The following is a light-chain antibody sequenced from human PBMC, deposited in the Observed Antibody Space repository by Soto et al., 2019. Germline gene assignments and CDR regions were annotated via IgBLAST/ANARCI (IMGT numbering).Light chain of an antibody. CDR3: QTWGTGIRV. Sequence: QSVLTQSPSASASLGASVKLTCTLSSGHSTYAIAWHQQHPEKGPRFLMNLNGDGSHNTGDGIPDRFSGSVSGAERYLTISSLQSEDEADYYCQTWGTGIRVFGGGTKVTVL. J-gene: IGLJ2*01. CDR1: SGHSTYA. CDR2: LNGDGSH. V-gene: IGLV4-69*01.